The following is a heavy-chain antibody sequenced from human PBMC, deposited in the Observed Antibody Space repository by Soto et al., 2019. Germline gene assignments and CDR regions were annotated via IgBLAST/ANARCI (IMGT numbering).Heavy chain of an antibody. CDR1: GGTFSSYA. Sequence: SAKVSCKASGGTFSSYAISWVRQAPGQGLEWMGGIIPIFGTANYAQKFQGRVTITADESTSTAYMELSSLRSEDTAVYYCASSYGSGSYYRGMTYYYYGMDVWGQGTTVTVSS. D-gene: IGHD3-10*01. J-gene: IGHJ6*02. CDR2: IIPIFGTA. V-gene: IGHV1-69*13. CDR3: ASSYGSGSYYRGMTYYYYGMDV.